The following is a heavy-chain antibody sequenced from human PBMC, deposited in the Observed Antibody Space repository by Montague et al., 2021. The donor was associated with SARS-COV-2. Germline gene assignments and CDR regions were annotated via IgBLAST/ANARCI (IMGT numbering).Heavy chain of an antibody. J-gene: IGHJ4*02. Sequence: SETLSLTCAVYGASSSNYYWSWIRQSPGKGLEWVGEINHSGYTDYNPSXGSRLTIPLDSSKKQFSLKMTSVTAADTAIYYCASAPRYSFGFWAYWGQGTLVSVSS. CDR1: GASSSNYY. CDR3: ASAPRYSFGFWAY. D-gene: IGHD5-12*01. V-gene: IGHV4-34*01. CDR2: INHSGYT.